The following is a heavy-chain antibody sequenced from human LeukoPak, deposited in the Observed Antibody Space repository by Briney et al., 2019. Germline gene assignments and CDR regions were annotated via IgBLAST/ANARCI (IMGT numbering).Heavy chain of an antibody. CDR1: GFTFSSYS. D-gene: IGHD3-3*01. CDR3: AKIGRMYDFWTGYYEEEVDYMDV. J-gene: IGHJ6*03. Sequence: PGGSLRLSCAASGFTFSSYSMNWVRQAPGKGLEWVSGISDSGGTTKHADSVKGRFSVSRDNSKNTLYLQMNSLRAEDTAVYYCAKIGRMYDFWTGYYEEEVDYMDVWGKGTTVTVSS. CDR2: ISDSGGTT. V-gene: IGHV3-23*01.